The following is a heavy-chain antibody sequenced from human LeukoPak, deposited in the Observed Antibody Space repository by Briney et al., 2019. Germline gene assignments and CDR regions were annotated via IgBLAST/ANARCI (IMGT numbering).Heavy chain of an antibody. D-gene: IGHD1-26*01. V-gene: IGHV3-30*18. CDR2: ISYDGSNK. J-gene: IGHJ4*02. Sequence: GGSLRLSCAASGFTFSSYGMHWVRQAPGKGLEWVAVISYDGSNKYYADSVKGRFTISRDNSKNTLYLQMNSLRAEDTAVYYCAKGSGSYLDWGQGTLVTVSS. CDR1: GFTFSSYG. CDR3: AKGSGSYLD.